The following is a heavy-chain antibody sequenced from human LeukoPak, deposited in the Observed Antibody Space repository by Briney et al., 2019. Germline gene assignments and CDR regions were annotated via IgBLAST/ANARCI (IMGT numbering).Heavy chain of an antibody. V-gene: IGHV1-2*02. J-gene: IGHJ4*02. CDR3: AREASGWYAY. CDR1: GFTFTHYY. Sequence: ASVKVSCKASGFTFTHYYMHWVRRAPGQGLEWVGWINPNSGATAYAQKFQGRVTVTRDTPINTAYMDLSMLTSDDTAMYYCAREASGWYAYWGQGTLVTVSS. CDR2: INPNSGAT. D-gene: IGHD6-19*01.